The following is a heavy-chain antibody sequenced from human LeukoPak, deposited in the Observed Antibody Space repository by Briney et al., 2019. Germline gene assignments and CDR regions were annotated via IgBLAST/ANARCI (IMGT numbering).Heavy chain of an antibody. Sequence: GGSLRLSCAASGFTFSSYAMHWVRQAPGKGLEWVAVISYDGSNKYYADSVKGRFTISRDNSKNTLYLQMNSLRAEDTAVYYCAREWDGVATIHYYYYYGMDVWGIGTTVTVSS. D-gene: IGHD5-12*01. J-gene: IGHJ6*04. CDR3: AREWDGVATIHYYYYYGMDV. V-gene: IGHV3-30*04. CDR1: GFTFSSYA. CDR2: ISYDGSNK.